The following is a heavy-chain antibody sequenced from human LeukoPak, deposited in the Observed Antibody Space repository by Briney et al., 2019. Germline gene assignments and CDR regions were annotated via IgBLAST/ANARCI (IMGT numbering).Heavy chain of an antibody. V-gene: IGHV3-23*01. Sequence: GRSLRLSRAASGLTFSSYAMSWVRQAPGKGLEWVSTVSDSGDSTYYADSVEGRFTISRDNSKDALFLQMNSLRAEDTAVYYCATYDPNDYWGQGTLVTVSS. CDR2: VSDSGDST. J-gene: IGHJ4*02. CDR1: GLTFSSYA. CDR3: ATYDPNDY. D-gene: IGHD2-8*01.